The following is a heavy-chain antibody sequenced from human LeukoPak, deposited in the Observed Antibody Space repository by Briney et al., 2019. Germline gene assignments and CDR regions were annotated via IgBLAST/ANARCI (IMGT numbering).Heavy chain of an antibody. J-gene: IGHJ5*01. CDR2: ISGRSFSI. CDR3: ARGKRRFDS. V-gene: IGHV3-11*01. CDR1: GFAFNESY. Sequence: GGSLRLSCAASGFAFNESYMTWIRQAPGKGLEWVGYISGRSFSIYYADSVQGRFTIPRDNPTNSLFLHMSSLRADDTAVYFCARGKRRFDSWGQGTLVTVSS.